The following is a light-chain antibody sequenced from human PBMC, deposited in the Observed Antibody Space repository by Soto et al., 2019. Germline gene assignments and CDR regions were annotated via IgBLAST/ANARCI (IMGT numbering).Light chain of an antibody. CDR3: LQINSYPYT. V-gene: IGKV3D-15*01. Sequence: EIVMTQSPATLSVSPLDIATLSFMASQSVGSNLAWYQQKYGQAPRLLIYGASTRATGIPARFSGSGSGTEFALTISSLQPEDFATYYCLQINSYPYTFGQGTKVDIK. J-gene: IGKJ2*01. CDR1: QSVGSN. CDR2: GAS.